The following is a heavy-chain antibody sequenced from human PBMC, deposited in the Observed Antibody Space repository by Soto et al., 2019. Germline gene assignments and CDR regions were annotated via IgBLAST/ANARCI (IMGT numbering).Heavy chain of an antibody. D-gene: IGHD6-13*01. Sequence: PSETLSLTCTVSGGSISSGGYYWSWIRQHPGKGMEWIGYIYYSGSTYYNPSLKSRVTISVDTLKCLFSLKLSSVTFAVTAVYYCARDSLESSSWSESPGAFDIWGQGTMGTVSS. CDR2: IYYSGST. CDR1: GGSISSGGYY. CDR3: ARDSLESSSWSESPGAFDI. V-gene: IGHV4-31*03. J-gene: IGHJ3*02.